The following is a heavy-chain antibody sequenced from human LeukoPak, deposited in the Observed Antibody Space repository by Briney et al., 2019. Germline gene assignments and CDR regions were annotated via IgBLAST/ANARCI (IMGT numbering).Heavy chain of an antibody. CDR1: GGSISSSSYY. J-gene: IGHJ4*02. Sequence: PSETLSLTCTVSGGSISSSSYYWGWIRQPPGKGLEWIGSIYYSGSTYYNPSLKSRVTISVDTSKNQYSLKLGSVTAADTAVYYCARHAGSGWYGVDYWGQGTLVTVSS. CDR2: IYYSGST. D-gene: IGHD6-19*01. CDR3: ARHAGSGWYGVDY. V-gene: IGHV4-39*01.